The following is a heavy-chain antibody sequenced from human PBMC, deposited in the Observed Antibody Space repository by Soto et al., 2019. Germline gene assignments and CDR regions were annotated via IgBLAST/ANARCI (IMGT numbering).Heavy chain of an antibody. J-gene: IGHJ4*02. V-gene: IGHV1-18*01. CDR1: GYTFTSYG. CDR2: ISAYNGNT. D-gene: IGHD6-19*01. Sequence: ASVKVSCKAPGYTFTSYGISWVRQAPGQGLEWMGWISAYNGNTNYAQKLQGRVTMTTDTSTSTAYMELRSLRSDDTAVYYCARVRDSSGWDYFDYWGQGTLVTVSS. CDR3: ARVRDSSGWDYFDY.